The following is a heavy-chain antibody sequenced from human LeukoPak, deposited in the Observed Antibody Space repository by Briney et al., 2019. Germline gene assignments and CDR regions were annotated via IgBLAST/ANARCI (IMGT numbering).Heavy chain of an antibody. CDR2: MNPNSGNT. Sequence: ASVKVSCKASGYTFTSYDINWVRQATGQGLEWMGWMNPNSGNTGYAQKFQGRVTITRNTSISTAYMELSSLRSEDTAVYYCARGLTGGHSILDFWSGYYSRAMDYWGQGTLVTVSS. J-gene: IGHJ4*02. CDR3: ARGLTGGHSILDFWSGYYSRAMDY. CDR1: GYTFTSYD. V-gene: IGHV1-8*03. D-gene: IGHD3-3*01.